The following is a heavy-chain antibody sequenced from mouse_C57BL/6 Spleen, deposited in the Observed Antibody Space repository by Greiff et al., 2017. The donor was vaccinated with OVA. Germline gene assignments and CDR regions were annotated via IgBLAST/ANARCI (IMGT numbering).Heavy chain of an antibody. J-gene: IGHJ2*01. D-gene: IGHD2-4*01. Sequence: QVQLQQPGAELVRPGSSVKLSCKASGYTFTSYWMHWVKQRPIQGLEWIGNIDPSDSETHYNQKFKDKATLPVDKSSSTAYMQLSSLTSEDCAVYYCARRYYDYDGYYFDYWGQGTTLTVSS. CDR1: GYTFTSYW. CDR2: IDPSDSET. V-gene: IGHV1-52*01. CDR3: ARRYYDYDGYYFDY.